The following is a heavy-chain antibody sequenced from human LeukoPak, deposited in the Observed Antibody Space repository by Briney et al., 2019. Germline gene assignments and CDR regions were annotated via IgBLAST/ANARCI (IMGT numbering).Heavy chain of an antibody. Sequence: SETLSLTCAVYGGSLSGYYWSWIRQPPGKGLEWIGEINHSGSTNYNPSLKSRVTISVDTSKNQFSLKLSSVTAADTAVYYCARGRLLWSQTGYYYMDVWGKGTTVTVSS. J-gene: IGHJ6*03. CDR3: ARGRLLWSQTGYYYMDV. D-gene: IGHD3-10*01. CDR2: INHSGST. V-gene: IGHV4-34*01. CDR1: GGSLSGYY.